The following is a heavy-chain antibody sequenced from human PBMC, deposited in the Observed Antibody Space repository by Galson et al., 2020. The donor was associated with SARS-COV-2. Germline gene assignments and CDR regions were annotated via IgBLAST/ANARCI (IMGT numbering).Heavy chain of an antibody. CDR3: ARESYDILTGYYFIFDY. CDR2: IDWDDDK. D-gene: IGHD3-9*01. CDR1: GFSLSTSGMC. V-gene: IGHV2-70*11. J-gene: IGHJ4*02. Sequence: SGPTLVKPTQTLTLTCTFSGFSLSTSGMCVSWIRQPPGKALEWLARIDWDDDKYYSTSLKTRLTISKDTPKNQVVLTMTNMDPVDTATYYCARESYDILTGYYFIFDYWGQGTLVTVSS.